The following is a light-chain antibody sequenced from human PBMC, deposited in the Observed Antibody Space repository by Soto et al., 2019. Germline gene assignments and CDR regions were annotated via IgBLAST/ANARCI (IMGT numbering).Light chain of an antibody. V-gene: IGLV2-14*01. CDR2: EVS. Sequence: QSALTQPASVSGSPGQSITISCTGTSSDVGGYNYVSWYQQHPGKAPKLMIYEVSNRPSRVSNRFSGSESGNTASLTISGLQAEDEAYYYCSSYTSSSTPYVFGPGTKLTVL. CDR1: SSDVGGYNY. CDR3: SSYTSSSTPYV. J-gene: IGLJ1*01.